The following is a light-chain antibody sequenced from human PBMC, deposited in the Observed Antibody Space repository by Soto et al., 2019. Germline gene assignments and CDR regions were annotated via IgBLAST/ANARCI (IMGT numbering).Light chain of an antibody. V-gene: IGKV3-11*01. CDR2: DSS. CDR3: QQRRVWPLT. Sequence: EYVLTQSPAILSLSPGERATLSCRASQSVNNYLAWYQQRPGQAPRLLIYDSSNWATGIPARFNASGSGTDFPLTISSLESEDFAVYYCQQRRVWPLTFGGGTKVEIK. CDR1: QSVNNY. J-gene: IGKJ4*01.